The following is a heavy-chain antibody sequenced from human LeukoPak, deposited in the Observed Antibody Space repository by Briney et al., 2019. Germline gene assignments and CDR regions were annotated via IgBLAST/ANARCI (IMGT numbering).Heavy chain of an antibody. D-gene: IGHD6-13*01. J-gene: IGHJ4*02. CDR2: IHYSGTQ. CDR3: ACRIATAGDY. CDR1: IGSITINHDY. V-gene: IGHV4-39*01. Sequence: SETLSLTCTLSIGSITINHDYWGWVRQPPGGGLEWIGSIHYSGTQYYSPSLRSGVTLTVDTYNKQFSLKVSSVTAADTAVYYCACRIATAGDYWGQGALVTVSS.